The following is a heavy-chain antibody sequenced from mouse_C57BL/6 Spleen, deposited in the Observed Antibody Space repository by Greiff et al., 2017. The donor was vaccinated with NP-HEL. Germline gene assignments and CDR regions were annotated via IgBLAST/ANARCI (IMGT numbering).Heavy chain of an antibody. CDR1: GYAFSSYW. CDR2: IYPGDGDT. Sequence: QVQLQQSGAELVKPGASVKISCKASGYAFSSYWMNWVKQRPGKGLEWIGQIYPGDGDTNYNGKFKGKATLTADKSSSTAYMQLSSLTSEDSAVYFCARRAFITTTGFDYWGQGTTLTVSS. CDR3: ARRAFITTTGFDY. V-gene: IGHV1-80*01. D-gene: IGHD1-1*01. J-gene: IGHJ2*01.